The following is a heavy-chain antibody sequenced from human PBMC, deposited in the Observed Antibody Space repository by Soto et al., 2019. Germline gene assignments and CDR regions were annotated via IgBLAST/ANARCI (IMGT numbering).Heavy chain of an antibody. CDR3: ARSRHGSGSYTHFYYGFDV. D-gene: IGHD3-10*01. Sequence: QVQLVESGGGVVQPGRSLRLSCAASGFTFISYAMHWVRQAPGKGLEGVAVISFDGSTEYYADSVKGRFTISRDNSKNTVYLQMNSLRSEDTAVYYCARSRHGSGSYTHFYYGFDVWGQGTTVTVSS. J-gene: IGHJ6*02. V-gene: IGHV3-30-3*01. CDR1: GFTFISYA. CDR2: ISFDGSTE.